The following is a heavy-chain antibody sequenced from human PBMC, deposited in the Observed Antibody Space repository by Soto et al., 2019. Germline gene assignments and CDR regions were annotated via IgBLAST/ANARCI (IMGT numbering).Heavy chain of an antibody. CDR1: EFTFSNYA. J-gene: IGHJ4*02. V-gene: IGHV3-23*01. Sequence: PGGSLRLSCAASEFTFSNYAMSWVRQAPGKGLEWVSSISDDGGTTYYADSVKGRFTISRDNSKNTLYLQMNSPRAEDTAVYYCVKHPKQMIVYFDYWCQGTQVTVSS. CDR3: VKHPKQMIVYFDY. CDR2: ISDDGGTT. D-gene: IGHD3-22*01.